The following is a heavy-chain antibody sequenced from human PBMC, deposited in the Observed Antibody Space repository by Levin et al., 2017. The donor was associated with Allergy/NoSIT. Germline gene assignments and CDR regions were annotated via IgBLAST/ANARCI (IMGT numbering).Heavy chain of an antibody. CDR1: GFTFSSYA. Sequence: GESLKISCAASGFTFSSYAMSWVRQAPGKGLEWVSAISGSGGSTYYADSVKGRFTISRDNSKNTLYLQMNSLRAEDTAVYYCAKTPGEGVFDYWGQGTLVTVSS. J-gene: IGHJ4*02. CDR3: AKTPGEGVFDY. D-gene: IGHD2-2*01. V-gene: IGHV3-23*01. CDR2: ISGSGGST.